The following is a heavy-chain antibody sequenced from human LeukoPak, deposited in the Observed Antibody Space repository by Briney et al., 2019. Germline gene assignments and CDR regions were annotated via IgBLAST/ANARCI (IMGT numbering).Heavy chain of an antibody. J-gene: IGHJ4*02. CDR3: ASGPAVAGKDY. V-gene: IGHV3-21*01. CDR1: GFTFSSYS. Sequence: GGSLRLSCAASGFTFSSYSMNWVRQAPGKRLEWVSSISSSSSYIYYADSVKGRFTISRDNAKNSLYLQMNSLRAEDTAVYYCASGPAVAGKDYWGQGTLVTVSS. CDR2: ISSSSSYI. D-gene: IGHD6-19*01.